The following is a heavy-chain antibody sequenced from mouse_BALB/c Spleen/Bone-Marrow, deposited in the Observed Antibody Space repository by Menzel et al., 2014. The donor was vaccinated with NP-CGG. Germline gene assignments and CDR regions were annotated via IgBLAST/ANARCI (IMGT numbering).Heavy chain of an antibody. CDR3: ARPLYGSSFAWFAY. D-gene: IGHD1-1*01. CDR1: GFTFSNSY. CDR2: IIGGTGGT. J-gene: IGHJ3*01. V-gene: IGHV1-54*02. Sequence: QVQLQQSGGEVVKPGTSVNLSCKTSGFTFSNSYISWLKLKPGQSLEWIAWIIGGTGGTTYNQKFTGKAQLTVDTSSNTAYIQLSSLTTEDSAIYYCARPLYGSSFAWFAYWGQGTLVTVSA.